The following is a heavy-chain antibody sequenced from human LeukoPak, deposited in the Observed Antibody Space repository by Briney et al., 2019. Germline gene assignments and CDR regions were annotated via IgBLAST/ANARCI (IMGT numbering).Heavy chain of an antibody. CDR1: GGSISSYY. V-gene: IGHV4-4*07. CDR3: ARSGGLWLLTYYFDY. J-gene: IGHJ4*02. CDR2: IYTSGST. D-gene: IGHD3-22*01. Sequence: SETLSLTCTVSGGSISSYYWSWIRQPAGKGLEWIGRIYTSGSTNYNPSLKSRVTMSVDTSKNQFSLKLSSVTAADTAVYFCARSGGLWLLTYYFDYWGQGTLVTVSS.